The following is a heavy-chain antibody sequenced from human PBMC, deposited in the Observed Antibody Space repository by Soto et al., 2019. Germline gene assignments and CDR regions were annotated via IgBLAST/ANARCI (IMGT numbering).Heavy chain of an antibody. CDR3: ARDDPGNYYYYMDV. J-gene: IGHJ6*03. D-gene: IGHD3-10*01. CDR1: GYTFTSYA. V-gene: IGHV1-3*01. Sequence: ASVKVSCKASGYTFTSYAMHWVRRAPGQRLEWMGWINAGNGNTKYSQKFQGRVTITRDTSASTAYMELSSLRSEDTAVYYCARDDPGNYYYYMDVWGKGTTVTVSS. CDR2: INAGNGNT.